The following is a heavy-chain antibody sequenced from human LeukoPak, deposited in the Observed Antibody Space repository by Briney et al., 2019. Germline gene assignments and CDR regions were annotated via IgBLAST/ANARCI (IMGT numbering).Heavy chain of an antibody. CDR1: GGSISSSSYY. D-gene: IGHD2-21*02. V-gene: IGHV4-39*07. CDR2: IYYSGST. Sequence: PSETLSLTCTVSGGSISSSSYYWGWIRQSPGKGLEWIGSIYYSGSTYYNPSLKSRVTISVDTSKNQFSLKLSSVTAADTAVYYCARDPGAYCGGDCADAFDIWGQGTMVTVSS. CDR3: ARDPGAYCGGDCADAFDI. J-gene: IGHJ3*02.